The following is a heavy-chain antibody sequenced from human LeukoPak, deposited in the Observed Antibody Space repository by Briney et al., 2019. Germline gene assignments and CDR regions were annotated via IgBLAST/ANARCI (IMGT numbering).Heavy chain of an antibody. J-gene: IGHJ3*02. D-gene: IGHD3-9*01. CDR2: IIPIFGTA. Sequence: SVKVSCKASGGTFSSYAISWVRQAPGQGLEWMGGIIPIFGTANYAQKFQGRVTITADESTSTAYMELSSLRSEDTAVYYCAKGVELRYFDWLPPDAFDIWGQGTMVTVSS. V-gene: IGHV1-69*13. CDR3: AKGVELRYFDWLPPDAFDI. CDR1: GGTFSSYA.